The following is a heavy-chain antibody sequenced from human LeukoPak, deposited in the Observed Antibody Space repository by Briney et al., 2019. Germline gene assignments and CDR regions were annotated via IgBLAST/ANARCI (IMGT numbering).Heavy chain of an antibody. CDR1: GGTFSSYA. Sequence: SVKVSCKASGGTFSSYAISWVRQAPGQGLEWMGGIIPIFGTANYAQKFQGRVTITTDESTSTAYMELSSLRSEDTAVYYCARDGSARQVGFDYWGQGTLVTVSS. CDR2: IIPIFGTA. V-gene: IGHV1-69*05. J-gene: IGHJ4*02. CDR3: ARDGSARQVGFDY.